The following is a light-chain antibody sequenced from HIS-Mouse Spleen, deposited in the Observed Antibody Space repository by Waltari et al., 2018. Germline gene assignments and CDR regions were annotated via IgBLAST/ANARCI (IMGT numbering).Light chain of an antibody. Sequence: SYELTQPPSVSVSPGQTARITCSGDALPKKYAYWYQQKSGQAPVLVIYEDSKRPSGIPERFSGSSSGTMATLTISGDHVEDEADYYCYSTDSSGNHRVFGGGTKLTVL. CDR3: YSTDSSGNHRV. V-gene: IGLV3-10*01. CDR2: EDS. J-gene: IGLJ2*01. CDR1: ALPKKY.